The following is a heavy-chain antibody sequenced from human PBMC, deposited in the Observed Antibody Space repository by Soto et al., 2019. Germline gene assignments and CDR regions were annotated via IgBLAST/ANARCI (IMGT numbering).Heavy chain of an antibody. CDR1: GGSFSGYY. CDR2: INHSGST. Sequence: SETLSLTCAVYGGSFSGYYWSWIRQPPGKGLEWIREINHSGSTNYNPSLKSRVTISVDTSKNKFFLKLTSVTAADTVMYFCARLNLGLRVSAFDLWGQGTMVTVS. V-gene: IGHV4-34*01. J-gene: IGHJ3*01. CDR3: ARLNLGLRVSAFDL.